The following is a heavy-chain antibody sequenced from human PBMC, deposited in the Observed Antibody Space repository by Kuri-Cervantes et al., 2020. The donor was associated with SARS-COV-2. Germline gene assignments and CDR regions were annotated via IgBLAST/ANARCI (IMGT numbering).Heavy chain of an antibody. CDR2: ISSSSSYI. Sequence: GGSLRLSCAASGFTFSSYSMNWVRQAPGKGLEWVSSISSSSSYIYYADSVKGRFTISRDNSKNTLSLQMSSLKAEDTAVYYCAKDQHGIVVVIAAIESWGRGTQVTVSS. V-gene: IGHV3-21*04. CDR3: AKDQHGIVVVIAAIES. CDR1: GFTFSSYS. D-gene: IGHD2-15*01. J-gene: IGHJ4*02.